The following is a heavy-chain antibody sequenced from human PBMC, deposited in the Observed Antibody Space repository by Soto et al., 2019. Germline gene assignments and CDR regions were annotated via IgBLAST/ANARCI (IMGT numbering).Heavy chain of an antibody. CDR2: IYYSGTT. CDR3: ARGRGYSYGPYYFDY. CDR1: GGSISSEGYY. V-gene: IGHV4-31*03. J-gene: IGHJ4*02. D-gene: IGHD5-18*01. Sequence: KTSETLPLTCTVSGGSISSEGYYWSWFRQLPGKGLEWIGDIYYSGTTYHNPSLRSRLTISGDASKNQFSLKLSSVTAADTALYYCARGRGYSYGPYYFDYWGQGTLVTVSS.